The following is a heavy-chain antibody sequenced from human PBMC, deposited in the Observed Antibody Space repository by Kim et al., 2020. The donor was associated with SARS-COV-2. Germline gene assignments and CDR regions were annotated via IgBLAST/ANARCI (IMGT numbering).Heavy chain of an antibody. CDR1: GFTFSASA. D-gene: IGHD3-16*01. V-gene: IGHV3-64D*09. CDR3: VKAASGDYGWFDP. Sequence: GGSLRLSCSASGFTFSASAMHWVRQAPGKGLEYISTIKSNGAFTYYADSVKGRFTISRDNSIDTVFLQMNSLRPEDTAVYYCVKAASGDYGWFDPWGQGTLVTVSS. CDR2: IKSNGAFT. J-gene: IGHJ5*02.